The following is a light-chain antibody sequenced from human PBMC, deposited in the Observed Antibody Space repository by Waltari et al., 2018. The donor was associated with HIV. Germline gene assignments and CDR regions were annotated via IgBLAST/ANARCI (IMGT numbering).Light chain of an antibody. CDR1: SRDVGGFNF. CDR3: CSYAGSYTLVV. Sequence: QSALTQPRSVSGSPGQSVTISCTGTSRDVGGFNFVSWYQQPPGKAPKLMIYDVTKRPSGVPDRFSGSKFDNTASLTISGLQADDEADYYCCSYAGSYTLVVFGGGTKLTVL. J-gene: IGLJ2*01. CDR2: DVT. V-gene: IGLV2-11*01.